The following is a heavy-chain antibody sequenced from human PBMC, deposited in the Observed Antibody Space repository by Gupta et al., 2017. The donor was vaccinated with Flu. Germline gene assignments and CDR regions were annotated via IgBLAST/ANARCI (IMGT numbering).Heavy chain of an antibody. CDR2: IYYSGRT. CDR3: ARTYGSGSPRNYFDY. V-gene: IGHV4-31*03. CDR1: GGSISSGGYY. J-gene: IGHJ4*02. Sequence: QVQLQESGPGLVKPSQTLSLTCTVSGGSISSGGYYWSWIRQHPGKGLEWIGYIYYSGRTYYNPSLKSRVTISVDTSKNQFSLKLSSVTAADTAVYYCARTYGSGSPRNYFDYWGQGTLVTVSS. D-gene: IGHD3-10*01.